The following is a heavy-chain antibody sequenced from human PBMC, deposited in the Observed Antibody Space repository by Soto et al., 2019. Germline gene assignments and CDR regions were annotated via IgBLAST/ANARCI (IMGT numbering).Heavy chain of an antibody. CDR2: INEDGSER. V-gene: IGHV3-7*05. Sequence: EVQLVESGGGLVQPGGSLRLSCAASGFTFSTYWMSWVRQTPGKGLEWVANINEDGSERYYVDSVKGRFTISRDNAKNSLYLQMNSLRGEDTAVYYCARVWCRDYGGQGTLVTVSS. J-gene: IGHJ4*02. D-gene: IGHD2-21*01. CDR3: ARVWCRDY. CDR1: GFTFSTYW.